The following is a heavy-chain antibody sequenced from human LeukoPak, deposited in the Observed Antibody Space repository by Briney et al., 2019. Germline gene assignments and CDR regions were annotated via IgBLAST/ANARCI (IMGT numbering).Heavy chain of an antibody. D-gene: IGHD3-10*01. CDR3: ARHGSGSWGDFDY. CDR1: GGSLSSYY. CDR2: IYYSGST. Sequence: SETLSLTCTVSGGSLSSYYWSWIRQPPGKGLEWIEYIYYSGSTNYNPSLKSRVTISVDTSKNQFSLKLSSVTAADTAVYYCARHGSGSWGDFDYWGQGTLVTVSS. V-gene: IGHV4-59*08. J-gene: IGHJ4*02.